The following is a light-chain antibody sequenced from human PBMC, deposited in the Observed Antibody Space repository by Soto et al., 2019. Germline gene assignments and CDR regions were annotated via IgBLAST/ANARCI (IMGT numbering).Light chain of an antibody. J-gene: IGKJ1*01. CDR3: QQYGSSPLT. CDR1: QSVSSY. Sequence: EIVLTQSPATLSLSPGERATLSCRASQSVSSYLAWYQQKPGQAPRLLIYDASNRATGIPARFSGSGSGTDFTLTINNLEPEDFAVYYCQQYGSSPLTFGQGTKVDIK. V-gene: IGKV3-11*01. CDR2: DAS.